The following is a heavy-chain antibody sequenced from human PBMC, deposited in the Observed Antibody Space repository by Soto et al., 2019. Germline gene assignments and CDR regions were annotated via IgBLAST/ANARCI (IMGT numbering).Heavy chain of an antibody. D-gene: IGHD6-19*01. CDR1: GGSISSYS. CDR2: IYHSGST. Sequence: SETLSRTCAVSGGSISSYSWRWIRQPPGRGLEWIGNIYHSGSTYYNPSLKSRVTISVDRSKNQISLKLSSVTAADTAVYYCARDSGYSSGWFYGMDVWGQGTTVTVSS. J-gene: IGHJ6*02. V-gene: IGHV4-30-2*01. CDR3: ARDSGYSSGWFYGMDV.